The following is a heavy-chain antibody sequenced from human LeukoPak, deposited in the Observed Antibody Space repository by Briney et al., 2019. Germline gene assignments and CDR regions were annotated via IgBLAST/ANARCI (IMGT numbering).Heavy chain of an antibody. J-gene: IGHJ4*02. CDR2: ISDDGRHK. Sequence: GGSLRLSRAASGFTFNNYGIHYVRQAPGKGLEWVAVISDDGRHKNYADSVKGRFTISRDNSNNTLYLQMNSLRVEDTGVYYCAKDRETTASGTFDYWGQGTLVTVSS. V-gene: IGHV3-30*18. CDR1: GFTFNNYG. D-gene: IGHD6-13*01. CDR3: AKDRETTASGTFDY.